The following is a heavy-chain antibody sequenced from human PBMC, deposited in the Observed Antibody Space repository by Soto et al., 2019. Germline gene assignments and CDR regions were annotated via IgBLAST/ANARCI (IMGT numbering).Heavy chain of an antibody. D-gene: IGHD2-2*01. CDR2: IYPGDSDT. CDR1: GYRFTSYW. V-gene: IGHV5-51*01. CDR3: AIYPYRLHSNWFAP. Sequence: PGESLKNSCKGSGYRFTSYWIGWVRQMPGKGLEWMGIIYPGDSDTRYSPSFQGQVTISADKSISTAYLQWSSLKASDTAMYYCAIYPYRLHSNWFAPCGQGTLVTLYS. J-gene: IGHJ5*02.